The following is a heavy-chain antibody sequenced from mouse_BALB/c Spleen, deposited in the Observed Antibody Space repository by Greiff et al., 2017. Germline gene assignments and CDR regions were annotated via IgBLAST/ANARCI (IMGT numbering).Heavy chain of an antibody. CDR3: ARDHYYGPDY. CDR2: ISSGGST. D-gene: IGHD1-2*01. CDR1: GFTFSSYA. Sequence: EVKLVESGGGLVQPGGSLKLSCAASGFTFSSYAMSWVRQTPEKRLEWVASISSGGSTYYPDSVKGRFTISRDNARNILYLQMSSLRSEDTAMYYCARDHYYGPDYWGQGTTLTVSS. J-gene: IGHJ2*01. V-gene: IGHV5-6-5*01.